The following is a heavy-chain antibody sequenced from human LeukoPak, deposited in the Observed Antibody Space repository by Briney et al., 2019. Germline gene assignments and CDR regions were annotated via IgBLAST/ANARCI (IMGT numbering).Heavy chain of an antibody. CDR2: IYPGDSDT. Sequence: GESLQISCKGSGYSFTNSWIAWVRQMPGKGLEWMGIIYPGDSDTRYSPSFQGQVTISADKSISTAYLQWSSLKASDTAMYYCAGREAVAGHIDYWGQGTLVTVSS. J-gene: IGHJ4*02. CDR3: AGREAVAGHIDY. D-gene: IGHD6-19*01. V-gene: IGHV5-51*01. CDR1: GYSFTNSW.